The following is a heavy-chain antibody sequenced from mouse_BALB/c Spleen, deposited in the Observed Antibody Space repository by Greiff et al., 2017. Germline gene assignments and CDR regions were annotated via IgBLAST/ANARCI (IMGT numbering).Heavy chain of an antibody. CDR2: INPSNGGT. V-gene: IGHV1S81*02. CDR1: GYTFTSYY. Sequence: VQLQQSGAELVKPGASVKLSCKASGYTFTSYYMYWVKQRPGQGLEWIGEINPSNGGTNFNEKFKSKATLTVDKSSSTAYMQLSSLTSEDSAVYYCTRGGISYYFDYWGQGTTLTVSS. J-gene: IGHJ2*01. CDR3: TRGGISYYFDY.